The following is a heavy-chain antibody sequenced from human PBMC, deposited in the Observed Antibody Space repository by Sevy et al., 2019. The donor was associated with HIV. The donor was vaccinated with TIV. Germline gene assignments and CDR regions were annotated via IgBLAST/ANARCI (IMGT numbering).Heavy chain of an antibody. CDR2: ISAYNGNT. CDR3: ARTITSSNWFDP. V-gene: IGHV1-18*01. CDR1: GYTFTSYG. J-gene: IGHJ5*02. D-gene: IGHD2-2*01. Sequence: ASVKVSCKASGYTFTSYGISWVRQAPGQGLEWMGWISAYNGNTNYAQKLQGRVTMTTDTSTSTGYMELRSLRSDDTAVYYGARTITSSNWFDPWGQGTLVTVSS.